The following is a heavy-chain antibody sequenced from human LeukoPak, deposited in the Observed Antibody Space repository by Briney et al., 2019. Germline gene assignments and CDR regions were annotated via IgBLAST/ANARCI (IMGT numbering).Heavy chain of an antibody. D-gene: IGHD4-17*01. V-gene: IGHV3-23*01. Sequence: GGSLRLSCAASGFTFSKYAMSWVRQAPGKGLEWVSAISPSDGNTFYADSVKGRFTISRDNSMNTLSLHMNSLRAEDTAQYYCAKDSSVPYGITEWGQGTLVTVSS. CDR2: ISPSDGNT. CDR3: AKDSSVPYGITE. J-gene: IGHJ4*02. CDR1: GFTFSKYA.